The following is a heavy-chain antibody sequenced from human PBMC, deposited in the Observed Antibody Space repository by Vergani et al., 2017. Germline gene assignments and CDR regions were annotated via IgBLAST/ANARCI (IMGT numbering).Heavy chain of an antibody. J-gene: IGHJ4*02. V-gene: IGHV1-2*02. CDR2: INPNSGGT. D-gene: IGHD6-13*01. CDR1: GYTFTGYY. CDR3: ARDQQLVGVDY. Sequence: QVQLVQSGAEVKKPGASVKVSCKASGYTFTGYYMHWVRQAPGQGLEWMGWINPNSGGTNHAQKFQGRVTMTRDTSISTAYMELSRLRSDDTAVYYCARDQQLVGVDYWGQGTLVTVSS.